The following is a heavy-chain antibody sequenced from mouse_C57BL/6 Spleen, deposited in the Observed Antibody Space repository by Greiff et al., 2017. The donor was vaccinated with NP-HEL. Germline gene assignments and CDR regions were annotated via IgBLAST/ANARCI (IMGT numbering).Heavy chain of an antibody. CDR3: ANSNYPSY. V-gene: IGHV1-50*01. CDR1: GYTFTSYW. Sequence: QVQLQQPGAELVKPGASVKLSCKASGYTFTSYWMQWVKQRPGQGLEWIGEIDPSDSYTNYNQKFKGKATLTVDTSSSTAYMQLSSLTSEDSAVYYCANSNYPSYWGQGTTLTVSS. CDR2: IDPSDSYT. D-gene: IGHD2-5*01. J-gene: IGHJ2*01.